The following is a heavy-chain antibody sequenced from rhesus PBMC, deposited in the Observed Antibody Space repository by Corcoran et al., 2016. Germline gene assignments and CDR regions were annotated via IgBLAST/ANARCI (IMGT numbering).Heavy chain of an antibody. J-gene: IGHJ4*01. CDR1: GGSISSGYYY. V-gene: IGHV4-122*02. CDR3: SQTQFSLKLGAVTAADTAVYYCARIAVGTVKGIFDY. CDR2: ITYSGST. D-gene: IGHD1-44*02. Sequence: QVQLQESGPGLVKPSETLSLTCAVSGGSISSGYYYWSWIRQPPGKGLEWIGYITYSGSTRYNPPPWEGLKWVGYIPYIRGTSYNPSLRSRVTISRETSQTQFSLKLGAVTAADTAVYYCARIAVGTVKGIFDYWGQGVLVTVSS.